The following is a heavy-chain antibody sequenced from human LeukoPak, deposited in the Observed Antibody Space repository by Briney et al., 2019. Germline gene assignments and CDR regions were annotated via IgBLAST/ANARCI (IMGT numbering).Heavy chain of an antibody. D-gene: IGHD5-12*01. J-gene: IGHJ4*02. CDR3: ARGPLRVATITLYFDY. CDR2: INPNSGGT. CDR1: GYTFTGYY. Sequence: ASVKVSCKASGYTFTGYYMHWVRQAPGQGLEWMGWINPNSGGTNYAQKFQGRDTMTRDTSISTAYMELSRLRSDDTAVYYCARGPLRVATITLYFDYWGQGTLVTVSS. V-gene: IGHV1-2*02.